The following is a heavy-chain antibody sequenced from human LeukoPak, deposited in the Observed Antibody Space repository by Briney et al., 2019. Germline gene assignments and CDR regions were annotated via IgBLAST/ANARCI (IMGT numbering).Heavy chain of an antibody. D-gene: IGHD5-18*01. CDR1: GGSISSSSYY. V-gene: IGHV4-61*02. Sequence: PSETLSLTCTVSGGSISSSSYYWGWIRQPAGKGLEWIGRIYTTGGSSYNPSLKSRVNIAVDASKNQFSLTLSSVTAADTAVYYCAREIRSGYTNWFDPWGQGTLVTVSS. CDR2: IYTTGGS. J-gene: IGHJ5*02. CDR3: AREIRSGYTNWFDP.